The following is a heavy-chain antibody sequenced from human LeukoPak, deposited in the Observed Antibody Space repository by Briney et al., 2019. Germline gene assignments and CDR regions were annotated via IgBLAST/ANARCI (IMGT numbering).Heavy chain of an antibody. J-gene: IGHJ5*02. CDR2: IYTSGST. Sequence: SQTLSLTCTVSGGSISSGSYYWSWIRQPAGKGLEWIGRIYTSGSTDYNPSLKSRVTISVDTSKNQFSLKLSSVTAADTAVYYCARGNWFDPWGQGTLVTVSS. CDR1: GGSISSGSYY. V-gene: IGHV4-61*02. CDR3: ARGNWFDP.